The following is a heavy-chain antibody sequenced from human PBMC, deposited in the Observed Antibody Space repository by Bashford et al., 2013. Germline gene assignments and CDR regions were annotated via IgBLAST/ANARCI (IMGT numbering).Heavy chain of an antibody. D-gene: IGHD2-21*01. Sequence: WVRQAPGQGLEWLGWIGNDNDKTKYGQKFQGRVTMTTDTSTSTAYMELRSLRSDDTAVYYCAREGGASNPQLYYYFGMDVWGQGTAVTVSS. J-gene: IGHJ6*02. V-gene: IGHV1-18*01. CDR2: IGNDNDKT. CDR3: AREGGASNPQLYYYFGMDV.